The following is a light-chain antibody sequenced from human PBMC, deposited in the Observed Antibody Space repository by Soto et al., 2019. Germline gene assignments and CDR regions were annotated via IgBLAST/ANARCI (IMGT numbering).Light chain of an antibody. Sequence: AIRMTQSPSSFSASTGDRVTITCRASQGISSYLAWYQQKPGKAPKLLIYAASTLQSGVPSRFSGSGSGTDFTLTISCLQSEDFATYYCQQYYSYPPWTFVQGTKVEIK. CDR1: QGISSY. J-gene: IGKJ1*01. V-gene: IGKV1-8*01. CDR2: AAS. CDR3: QQYYSYPPWT.